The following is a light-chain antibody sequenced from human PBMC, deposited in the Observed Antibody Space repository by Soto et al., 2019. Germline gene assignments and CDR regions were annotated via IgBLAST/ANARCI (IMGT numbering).Light chain of an antibody. Sequence: DIQMTQSPSSLSASVGDRVTITCRASQGISNYLAWYQQKPGKVPELLIYAASTLQSGVPSRFSGSGSGTDFTLTISSLQPEDFVTYFCQQLNSYPPSITFGQGTRLEIK. J-gene: IGKJ5*01. CDR2: AAS. CDR3: QQLNSYPPSIT. V-gene: IGKV1-9*01. CDR1: QGISNY.